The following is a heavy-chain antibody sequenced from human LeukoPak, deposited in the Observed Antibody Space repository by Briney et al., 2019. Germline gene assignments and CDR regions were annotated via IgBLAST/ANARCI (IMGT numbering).Heavy chain of an antibody. CDR2: IKQDGSEQ. V-gene: IGHV3-7*02. J-gene: IGHJ6*02. Sequence: GALRLSCTASGFTFSSYWMKWVRQAPGKGLEWVASIKQDGSEQYYVDSVKGRFTISRDNAKNSLYLQMNSLRAEDTAVYYCSKYSSSWHGMDVWGQGTTVTVSS. CDR1: GFTFSSYW. D-gene: IGHD6-13*01. CDR3: SKYSSSWHGMDV.